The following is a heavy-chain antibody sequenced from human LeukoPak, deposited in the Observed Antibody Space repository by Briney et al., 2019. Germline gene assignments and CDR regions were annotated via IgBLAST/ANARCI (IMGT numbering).Heavy chain of an antibody. CDR2: IYHSGTT. D-gene: IGHD3-22*01. Sequence: PSETLSLTCAVSGGSITSVNWWTWVRQPPGKGLEWIGEIYHSGTTNYNPSLKSRVTISVDTSKNQFSLKLSSVTAADTAVYYCARGEYYYDSSGYYYPRWGQGTLVTVSS. CDR1: GGSITSVNW. CDR3: ARGEYYYDSSGYYYPR. V-gene: IGHV4-4*02. J-gene: IGHJ4*02.